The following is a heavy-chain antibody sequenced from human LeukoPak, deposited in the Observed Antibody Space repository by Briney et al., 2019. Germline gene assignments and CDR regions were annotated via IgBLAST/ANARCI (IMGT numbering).Heavy chain of an antibody. V-gene: IGHV3-21*01. CDR2: ISSGRSFN. D-gene: IGHD2-2*01. CDR3: ASEYQQPLDY. Sequence: GXXLRLSCAASGFAFSSYSMNWVRQAPGKGLEWVSSISSGRSFNYYADSVKGRFTISRDNAKNSLHLQMSSLRAEDTAVYYCASEYQQPLDYWGQGALVTVSS. CDR1: GFAFSSYS. J-gene: IGHJ4*02.